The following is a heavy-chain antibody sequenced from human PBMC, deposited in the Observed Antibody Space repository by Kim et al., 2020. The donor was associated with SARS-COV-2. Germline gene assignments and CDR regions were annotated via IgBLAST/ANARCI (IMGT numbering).Heavy chain of an antibody. J-gene: IGHJ4*02. CDR3: ARQGIAAAGRKYYFDY. D-gene: IGHD6-13*01. V-gene: IGHV4-39*01. Sequence: LKSRRPISVDTSTNQFSLKLSSVTAADTAVYYCARQGIAAAGRKYYFDYWGQGTLVTVSS.